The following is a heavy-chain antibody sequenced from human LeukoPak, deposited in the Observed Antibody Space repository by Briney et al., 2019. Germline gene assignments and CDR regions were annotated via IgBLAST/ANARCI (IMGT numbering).Heavy chain of an antibody. J-gene: IGHJ4*02. CDR1: GGSITSGGYY. CDR3: ARGGYSGYDSVIDY. Sequence: PSETLSLTCTISGGSITSGGYYWSWIRQPPGKGLEWIGEINHSGSTDYNPSLKSRVTISVDTSKNQFSLKLSSVTAADTAVYYCARGGYSGYDSVIDYWGQGALVTVSS. CDR2: INHSGST. V-gene: IGHV4-39*07. D-gene: IGHD5-12*01.